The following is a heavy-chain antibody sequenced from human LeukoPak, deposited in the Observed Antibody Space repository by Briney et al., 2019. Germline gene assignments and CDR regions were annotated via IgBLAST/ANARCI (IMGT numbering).Heavy chain of an antibody. CDR3: VYDFWTGYSQAFDI. Sequence: ASVKVSCKLTGYTLSVLSIHWVRQAPGKGLEWMGGFVPEEDETVYAQKFQDRVTMTEDTSAATVCMELRGLRSEDTAVYYCVYDFWTGYSQAFDIWGQGTVVTVSS. CDR2: FVPEEDET. V-gene: IGHV1-24*01. D-gene: IGHD3-3*01. CDR1: GYTLSVLS. J-gene: IGHJ3*02.